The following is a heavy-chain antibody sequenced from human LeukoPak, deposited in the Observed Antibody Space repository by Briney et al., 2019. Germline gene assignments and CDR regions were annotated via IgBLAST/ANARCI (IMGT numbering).Heavy chain of an antibody. D-gene: IGHD1-26*01. J-gene: IGHJ3*02. V-gene: IGHV3-30*02. CDR1: GFTFSSYG. Sequence: PGGSLRLSCAASGFTFSSYGMHWVRQAPGKGLKWVAFIRYDGSNKYYADSVKGRFTISRDNSKNTLYLQMNSLRAEDTAVYYCAKVGRPGAHGAFDIWGQGTMVTVSS. CDR2: IRYDGSNK. CDR3: AKVGRPGAHGAFDI.